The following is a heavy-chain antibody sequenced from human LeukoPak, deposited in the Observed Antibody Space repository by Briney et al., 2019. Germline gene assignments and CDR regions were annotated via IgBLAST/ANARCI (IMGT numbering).Heavy chain of an antibody. V-gene: IGHV4-59*11. Sequence: SETLSLTCAVSGDSISGHPWSWIRQPPGKGLDYIGFIDSNGNTNYNPSLKTRVTISVDTSTNQFPLKLNSVTAADTAVYYCARLAKCDGDCYSFDFWGQGLLVTVSS. CDR1: GDSISGHP. D-gene: IGHD2-21*02. CDR3: ARLAKCDGDCYSFDF. CDR2: IDSNGNT. J-gene: IGHJ4*02.